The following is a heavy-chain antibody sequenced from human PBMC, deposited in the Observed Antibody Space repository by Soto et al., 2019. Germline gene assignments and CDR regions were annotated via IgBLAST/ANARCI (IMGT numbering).Heavy chain of an antibody. CDR3: ARDSRLRSVGDY. D-gene: IGHD3-3*01. V-gene: IGHV3-66*01. J-gene: IGHJ4*02. CDR1: GFTVTSSY. CDR2: VYSNGAT. Sequence: EVLLVESGGGLVQPGGSLRLSCAASGFTVTSSYMSWVRQAPGKGLECVSLVYSNGATYYADSVKGRFIISRDTFRNTLDLQMNSLRAEDTAVYYCARDSRLRSVGDYWGQGTLVTVSS.